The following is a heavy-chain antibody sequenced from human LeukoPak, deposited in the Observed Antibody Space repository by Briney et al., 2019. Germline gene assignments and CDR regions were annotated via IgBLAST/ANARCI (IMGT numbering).Heavy chain of an antibody. CDR1: GYTFTSYY. J-gene: IGHJ4*02. D-gene: IGHD3-22*01. CDR3: VRYYDSSGYYYFDY. CDR2: ISAYNGNT. Sequence: ASVKVSCKASGYTFTSYYMHWVRQAPGQGLEWMGWISAYNGNTNYAQKLQGRVTMTTDTSTSTAYMELRSLRSDDTAVYYCVRYYDSSGYYYFDYWGQGTLVTVSS. V-gene: IGHV1-18*04.